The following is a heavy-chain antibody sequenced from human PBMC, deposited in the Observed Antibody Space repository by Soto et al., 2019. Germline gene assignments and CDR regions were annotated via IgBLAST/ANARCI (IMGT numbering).Heavy chain of an antibody. CDR1: GFTFSDYF. CDR2: ISSSSGFA. J-gene: IGHJ4*02. V-gene: IGHV3-11*05. CDR3: ARDWGTTVVTSPYY. Sequence: QVQLVESGGGLVMPGGSLRLSCAASGFTFSDYFMSWIRQAPGKGLEWVSYISSSSGFANYADSVRGRFTISRDNAKNSLFLQMNSLRAEDTAVYYCARDWGTTVVTSPYYWGQGTLVTVSS. D-gene: IGHD4-17*01.